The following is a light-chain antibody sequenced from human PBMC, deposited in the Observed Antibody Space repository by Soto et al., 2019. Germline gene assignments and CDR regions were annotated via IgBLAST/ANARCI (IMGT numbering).Light chain of an antibody. CDR1: SSNIGGNS. CDR2: SNN. J-gene: IGLJ1*01. CDR3: ATWDDSLSGHYV. V-gene: IGLV1-47*02. Sequence: QSVMTQPPSVSAAPGQKVTISCSGSSSNIGGNSVSWYQQLPGTAPKLLIYSNNQRPSGVPDRFSGSKSGTSASLAISGLRSEDEADYYCATWDDSLSGHYVFGTGTKLTVL.